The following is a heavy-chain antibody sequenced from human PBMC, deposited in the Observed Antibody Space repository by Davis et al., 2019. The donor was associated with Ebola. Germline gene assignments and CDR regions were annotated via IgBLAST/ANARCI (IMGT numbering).Heavy chain of an antibody. CDR1: GYTFNSYY. V-gene: IGHV1-46*02. CDR2: INPSGGRT. J-gene: IGHJ4*02. CDR3: ARQSGIYYVIDY. Sequence: ASVKVSCKASGYTFNSYYIHWVRQAPGQGLEWMGIINPSGGRTTYAQKFQGRVTMTRDTSISTDYMELTGLRSDDTAVYYCARQSGIYYVIDYWGQGTLVTVSS. D-gene: IGHD1-26*01.